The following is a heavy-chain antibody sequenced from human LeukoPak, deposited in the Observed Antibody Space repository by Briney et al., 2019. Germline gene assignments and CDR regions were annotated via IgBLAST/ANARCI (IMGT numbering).Heavy chain of an antibody. Sequence: PGGSLRLSCAASGFTFSSYSMNWVRQAPGKGLEWVSYISSSSSTIYYADSVKGRFTISRDNAKNSLYLQMNSLRAEDTAVYYCARQDEGVGIDYWGQGTLVTVSS. V-gene: IGHV3-48*04. D-gene: IGHD1-26*01. J-gene: IGHJ4*02. CDR1: GFTFSSYS. CDR2: ISSSSSTI. CDR3: ARQDEGVGIDY.